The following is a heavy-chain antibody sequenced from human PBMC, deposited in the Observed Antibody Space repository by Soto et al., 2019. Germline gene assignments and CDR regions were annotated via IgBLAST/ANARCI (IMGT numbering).Heavy chain of an antibody. J-gene: IGHJ6*02. CDR1: GYTLTELS. CDR2: FDPEDGET. Sequence: WASVKVSCKVSGYTLTELSMHWVRQAPGKGLEWMGGFDPEDGETIYAQKFQGRVTMTEDTSTDTAYMELSSLRSEGTAVYYCATRSTVTTYYYYGMDVWGQGTTVTVSS. CDR3: ATRSTVTTYYYYGMDV. V-gene: IGHV1-24*01. D-gene: IGHD4-4*01.